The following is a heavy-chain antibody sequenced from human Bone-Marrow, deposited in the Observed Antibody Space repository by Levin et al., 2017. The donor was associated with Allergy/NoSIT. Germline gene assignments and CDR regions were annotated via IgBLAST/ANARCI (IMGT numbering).Heavy chain of an antibody. CDR3: AKDGLGYCSGGSCQTPDF. D-gene: IGHD2-15*01. CDR2: ISASGGST. Sequence: GESLKISCAASGFTFSSYAMNWVRQAPGKGLEWVSAISASGGSTYYADSVKGRFTISRDNSKNTLYLQMSSLRAEDTAVYYCAKDGLGYCSGGSCQTPDFWGQGTLVTVSS. J-gene: IGHJ4*02. V-gene: IGHV3-23*01. CDR1: GFTFSSYA.